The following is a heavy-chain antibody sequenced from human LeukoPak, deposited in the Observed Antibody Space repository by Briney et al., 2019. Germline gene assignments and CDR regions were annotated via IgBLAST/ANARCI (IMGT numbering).Heavy chain of an antibody. CDR2: IISSSSHI. J-gene: IGHJ4*02. V-gene: IGHV3-21*01. D-gene: IGHD5-24*01. Sequence: GGSLRLSCAAFGFTFSTHSMSWVRQAPGKRLEWVSSIISSSSHIYYADSMKGRFTVSRDNAKNSLFLQMNSLRAEDTAVYYCARDFRTQLDGYSPPYHFDYWGQGALVTVSS. CDR1: GFTFSTHS. CDR3: ARDFRTQLDGYSPPYHFDY.